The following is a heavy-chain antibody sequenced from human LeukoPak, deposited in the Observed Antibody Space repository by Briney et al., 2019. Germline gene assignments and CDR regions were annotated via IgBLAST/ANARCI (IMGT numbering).Heavy chain of an antibody. Sequence: SGPALVNPTQALTLTCTFSGFSLSTSGMGVSWIRQPPVKVLEWLAPIDWDDDKYYITSRKNRMTISQENTKNQVVLTMTNMDPVDTATYYCARIRSSSWSVLGYWGQGTLVTVSS. J-gene: IGHJ4*02. CDR1: GFSLSTSGMG. CDR2: IDWDDDK. D-gene: IGHD6-13*01. V-gene: IGHV2-70*01. CDR3: ARIRSSSWSVLGY.